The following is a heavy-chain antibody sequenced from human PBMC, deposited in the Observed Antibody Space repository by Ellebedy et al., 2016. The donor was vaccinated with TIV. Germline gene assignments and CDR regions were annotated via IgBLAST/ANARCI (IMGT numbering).Heavy chain of an antibody. D-gene: IGHD1-26*01. CDR2: IYSDGCT. J-gene: IGHJ3*01. CDR1: GGSISSGGYY. CDR3: ARAYRVSRSYSPKDAFDV. V-gene: IGHV4-31*03. Sequence: SETLSLXXTVSGGSISSGGYYWTWIRQHPGKGLEWIGYIYSDGCTYYNPSLKSRLTISVDKSKNQFSLNLDSLTAADTAIYYCARAYRVSRSYSPKDAFDVWGQGTMVTVSS.